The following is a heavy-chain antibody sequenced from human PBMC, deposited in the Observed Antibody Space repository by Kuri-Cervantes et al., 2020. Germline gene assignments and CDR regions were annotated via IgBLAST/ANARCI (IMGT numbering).Heavy chain of an antibody. D-gene: IGHD6-6*01. CDR2: IYHSGST. Sequence: ESLKISCTVSGYSISSGYYWGWIRQPPGKGLEWIGSIYHSGSTYYNPSLKSRVTISVDTSKNQFSLKLSSVTAADTAVYYCARGKSIAARLEGPPDYWGQGTLVTVSS. CDR3: ARGKSIAARLEGPPDY. V-gene: IGHV4-38-2*02. CDR1: GYSISSGYY. J-gene: IGHJ4*02.